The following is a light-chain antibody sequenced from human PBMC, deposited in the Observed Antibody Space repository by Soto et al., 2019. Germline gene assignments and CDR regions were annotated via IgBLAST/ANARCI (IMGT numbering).Light chain of an antibody. CDR2: DIF. V-gene: IGKV3D-15*01. Sequence: EIVLTHSQATLAVSPGERANLFCRASQSVSSDLAWYQQKPDQAPRLVIYDIFTRATGVQTRISGSGSGTEFTLTISSLQSEDFAVYYCQQYNGWPLPLGVVTKVHIK. J-gene: IGKJ4*01. CDR3: QQYNGWPLP. CDR1: QSVSSD.